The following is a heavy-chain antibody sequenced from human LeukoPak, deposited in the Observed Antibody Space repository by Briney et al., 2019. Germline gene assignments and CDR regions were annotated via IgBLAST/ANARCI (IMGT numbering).Heavy chain of an antibody. CDR3: ARDNWNPYYYYGMDV. Sequence: SETLSLTCTVSGGSISSYYWSWIRQPPGKGPEWIGYIYYSGSTNYNPSLKSRVTISVDTSKNQFSLKLSSVTAADTAVYYCARDNWNPYYYYGMDVWGQGTTVTVSS. CDR2: IYYSGST. D-gene: IGHD1-20*01. J-gene: IGHJ6*02. CDR1: GGSISSYY. V-gene: IGHV4-59*01.